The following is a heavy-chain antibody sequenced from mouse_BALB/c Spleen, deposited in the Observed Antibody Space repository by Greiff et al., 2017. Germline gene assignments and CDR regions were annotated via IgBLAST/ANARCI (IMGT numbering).Heavy chain of an antibody. Sequence: DVQLVESGGGLVQPGGSLRLSCATSGSTFTDYYMSWVRQPPGKALEWLGFIRNKANGYTTEYSASVKGRFTISRDNSQSILYLQMNTLRAEDSATYYCARDASAYYGSSYRAMDYWGQGTSVTVSS. D-gene: IGHD1-1*01. V-gene: IGHV7-3*02. CDR3: ARDASAYYGSSYRAMDY. J-gene: IGHJ4*01. CDR1: GSTFTDYY. CDR2: IRNKANGYTT.